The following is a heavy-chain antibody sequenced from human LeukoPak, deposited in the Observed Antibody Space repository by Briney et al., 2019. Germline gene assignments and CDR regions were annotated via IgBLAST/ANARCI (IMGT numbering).Heavy chain of an antibody. Sequence: GESLKISCQVSGYTFSNYWIGWVRQMPGKGLELMGILYPGDSDSKYSPSFQGQVTLSADKSISTAYLEWSSLKASDTAIYYCARAIAYSTAWTQLVFDYWGQGTLVTVSS. CDR2: LYPGDSDS. V-gene: IGHV5-51*01. J-gene: IGHJ4*02. CDR3: ARAIAYSTAWTQLVFDY. D-gene: IGHD6-13*01. CDR1: GYTFSNYW.